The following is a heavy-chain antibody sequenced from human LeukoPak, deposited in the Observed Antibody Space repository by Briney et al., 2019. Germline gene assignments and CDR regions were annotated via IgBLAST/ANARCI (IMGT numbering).Heavy chain of an antibody. V-gene: IGHV4-59*12. D-gene: IGHD3-22*01. CDR3: ARGGGRSGYYFDY. CDR2: IYYSGST. J-gene: IGHJ4*02. Sequence: SETLSLTCTVSGGSISSYYWSWIRQPPGKGLEWIRYIYYSGSTNYNPSLKSRVTISVDTSKNQFSLKLSSVTAADTAVYYCARGGGRSGYYFDYWGQGTLVTVSS. CDR1: GGSISSYY.